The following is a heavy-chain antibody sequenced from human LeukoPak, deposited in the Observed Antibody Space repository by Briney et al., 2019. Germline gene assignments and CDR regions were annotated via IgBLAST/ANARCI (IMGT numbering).Heavy chain of an antibody. CDR1: GGSISSYY. V-gene: IGHV4-59*08. D-gene: IGHD4-17*01. Sequence: PSETLSLTCTVSGGSISSYYWSWIRQPPGKGLEWIGYIYYSGSTNYNPSLKSRVTISVDTSKNQFSLKLSSVTAADTAVYYCARGERTVTTEFDYWGQGTLVTVSS. CDR3: ARGERTVTTEFDY. J-gene: IGHJ4*02. CDR2: IYYSGST.